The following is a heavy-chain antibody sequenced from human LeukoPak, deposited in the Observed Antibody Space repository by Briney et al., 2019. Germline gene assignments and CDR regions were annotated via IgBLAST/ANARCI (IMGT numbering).Heavy chain of an antibody. CDR1: GYSFTSYW. CDR3: ARLGYCSSRSCYYGMDV. V-gene: IGHV5-10-1*04. CDR2: IDPSDSYT. Sequence: GESLKISCKGSGYSFTSYWISWVRQLPGKGLEWVGRIDPSDSYTNYSRSFQGPVTISADKSISTAYLQWSSLKTSDTAMYYCARLGYCSSRSCYYGMDVWGQGTTVTVSS. D-gene: IGHD2-2*01. J-gene: IGHJ6*02.